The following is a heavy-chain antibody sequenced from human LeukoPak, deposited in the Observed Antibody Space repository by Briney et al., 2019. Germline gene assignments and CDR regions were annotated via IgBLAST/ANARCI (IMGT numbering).Heavy chain of an antibody. CDR2: ISAYNGNT. V-gene: IGHV1-18*01. CDR1: SYTFTNYA. CDR3: TRATNYFDY. J-gene: IGHJ4*02. D-gene: IGHD2-8*01. Sequence: ASVKVSCKASSYTFTNYAISWVRQAPGQGLEWMGWISAYNGNTNYAQKLQGRVTMTTDTSTSTAYMELRSLRSDDTAVYYCTRATNYFDYWGQGTLVTVSS.